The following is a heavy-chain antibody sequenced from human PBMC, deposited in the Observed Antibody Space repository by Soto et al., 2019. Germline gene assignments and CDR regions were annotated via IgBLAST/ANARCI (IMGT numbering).Heavy chain of an antibody. CDR2: MYYSGST. Sequence: QVQLQESGPGLVKPSETLSLTCTVSGGSISSYYWSWIRQPPGKGLEWIGYMYYSGSTNYNPSLKSRVTISIDTSRNQFSLKLSSVPAADTAVYYCARGTFGVVKDWGQGTLVTVSS. D-gene: IGHD3-3*01. CDR3: ARGTFGVVKD. J-gene: IGHJ4*02. CDR1: GGSISSYY. V-gene: IGHV4-59*01.